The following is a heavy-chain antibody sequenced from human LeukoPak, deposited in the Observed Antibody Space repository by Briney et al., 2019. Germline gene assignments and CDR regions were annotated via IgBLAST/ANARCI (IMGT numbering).Heavy chain of an antibody. Sequence: SETLSLTCSVSGGSTSGSYWNWIREPPGKGLEWIGYVSYSGGTNYNPSLKSRVTISVDTSRNQFSLKLSSVTAADTAVYYCARDPVEHPYWFFDLWGRGTLVTVSS. CDR3: ARDPVEHPYWFFDL. CDR2: VSYSGGT. D-gene: IGHD1/OR15-1a*01. J-gene: IGHJ2*01. V-gene: IGHV4-59*01. CDR1: GGSTSGSY.